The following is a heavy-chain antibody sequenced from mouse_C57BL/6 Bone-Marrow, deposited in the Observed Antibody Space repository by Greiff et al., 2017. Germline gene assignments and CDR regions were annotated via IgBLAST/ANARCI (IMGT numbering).Heavy chain of an antibody. CDR1: GYTFTSYW. Sequence: QVQLQQPGAELVKPGASVKMSCTASGYTFTSYWITWVKQRPGQGLEWIGDIYPGSGSTNYNEKFKSKATLTVDTSSRTAYMQLSSLTSEDSAVYYCARKYYGSYAMDYWGQGTSGTVSS. V-gene: IGHV1-55*01. CDR3: ARKYYGSYAMDY. D-gene: IGHD1-1*01. J-gene: IGHJ4*01. CDR2: IYPGSGST.